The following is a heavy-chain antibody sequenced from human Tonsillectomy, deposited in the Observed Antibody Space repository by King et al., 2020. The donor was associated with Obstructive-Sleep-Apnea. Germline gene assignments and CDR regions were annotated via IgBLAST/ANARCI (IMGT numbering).Heavy chain of an antibody. CDR3: ARQAVRATHPRDV. Sequence: AQLVQSGAEVKKPGESLRISCKGSGYTFTRYWINWVRQMPGKGLEWVGRIDPSDSSSNYSPSLQGHVTISIDKSVSTAYLQWSSLKASDTAIYYCARQAVRATHPRDVWGQGTVVTVSS. D-gene: IGHD4-17*01. CDR2: IDPSDSSS. V-gene: IGHV5-10-1*01. J-gene: IGHJ3*01. CDR1: GYTFTRYW.